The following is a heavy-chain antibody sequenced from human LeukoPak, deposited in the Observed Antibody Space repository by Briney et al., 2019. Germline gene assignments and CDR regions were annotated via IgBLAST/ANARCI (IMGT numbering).Heavy chain of an antibody. CDR2: INPNSGGT. J-gene: IGHJ6*02. D-gene: IGHD3-22*01. V-gene: IGHV1-2*04. CDR3: ARDTSYSPSPIGSSGYYSMDV. Sequence: GASVKVSCKASGYTFTGYYMHWVRQALGQGLEWMGWINPNSGGTNYAQKFQGWVTMTRDTSISTAYMELSRLRSDDTAVYYCARDTSYSPSPIGSSGYYSMDVWGQGTTVTVSS. CDR1: GYTFTGYY.